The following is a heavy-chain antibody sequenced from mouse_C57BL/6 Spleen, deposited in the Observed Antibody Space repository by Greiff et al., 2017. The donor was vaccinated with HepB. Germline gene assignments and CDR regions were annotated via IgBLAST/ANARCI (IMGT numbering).Heavy chain of an antibody. V-gene: IGHV5-9-1*02. CDR3: TRVITTLFDY. CDR2: ISSGGDYI. D-gene: IGHD2-4*01. Sequence: EVKLMESGEGLVKPGGSLKLSCAASGFTFSSYAMSWVRQTPEKRLEWVAYISSGGDYIYYADTVKGRFTISRDNARNTLYLQMSSLKSEDTAMYYCTRVITTLFDYWGQGTTLTVSS. J-gene: IGHJ2*01. CDR1: GFTFSSYA.